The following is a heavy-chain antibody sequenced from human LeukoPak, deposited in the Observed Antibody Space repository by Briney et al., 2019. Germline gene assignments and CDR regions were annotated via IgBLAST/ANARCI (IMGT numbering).Heavy chain of an antibody. D-gene: IGHD2-15*01. V-gene: IGHV3-21*01. CDR1: GFTFSSYS. Sequence: GGSLRLSCAASGFTFSSYSMNWVRQAPGKGLEWVSSISSSSSYIYYADSVKGRFTISRDNAKNSLYLQMNSLRAEDTAVYYCARGIIGHDAFDIWGQGTMVTVSS. CDR3: ARGIIGHDAFDI. J-gene: IGHJ3*02. CDR2: ISSSSSYI.